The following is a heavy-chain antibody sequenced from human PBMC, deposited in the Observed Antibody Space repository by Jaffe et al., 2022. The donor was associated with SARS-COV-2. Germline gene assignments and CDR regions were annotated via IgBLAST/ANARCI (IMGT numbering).Heavy chain of an antibody. V-gene: IGHV1-46*01. CDR3: ARGEEHAFDI. J-gene: IGHJ3*02. Sequence: QVQLMQSGAEVKKAGASVKVSCKASGYIFTNYYMHWVRQAPGQGLEWMGVINSSGGTTTYAQKFQGRVTMTRDTSTSTAYMELSSLRSEDTAVYYCARGEEHAFDIWGQGTMVTVSS. CDR1: GYIFTNYY. CDR2: INSSGGTT.